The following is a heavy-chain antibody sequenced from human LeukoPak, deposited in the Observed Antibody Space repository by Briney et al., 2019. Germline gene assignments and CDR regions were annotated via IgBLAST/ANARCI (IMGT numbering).Heavy chain of an antibody. D-gene: IGHD1-14*01. CDR1: GVSISSSNSY. V-gene: IGHV4-39*02. CDR3: AREPFYREDHHPFDP. J-gene: IGHJ5*02. Sequence: PSETLSLTCTVSGVSISSSNSYWGWIRQPPGKGLEWIGSIYYSGNTYYNASLKSQVSISIDTSKNQFSLRLTSVTAADTAVYYCAREPFYREDHHPFDPWGQGTLVTVSS. CDR2: IYYSGNT.